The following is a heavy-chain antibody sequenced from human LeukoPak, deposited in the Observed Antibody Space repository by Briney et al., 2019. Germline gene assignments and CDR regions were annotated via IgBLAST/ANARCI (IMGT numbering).Heavy chain of an antibody. CDR1: GYTFTGYY. Sequence: ASVKVSCKASGYTFTGYYMHWVRQAPGQGLEWMGWINPNSGGTNYAQEFQGRVTMTRDTSIGTAYMELNRLRSDDTAVSYCARDKREQQERNWFDPWGQGTLVTVSS. D-gene: IGHD1-1*01. V-gene: IGHV1-2*02. CDR2: INPNSGGT. J-gene: IGHJ5*02. CDR3: ARDKREQQERNWFDP.